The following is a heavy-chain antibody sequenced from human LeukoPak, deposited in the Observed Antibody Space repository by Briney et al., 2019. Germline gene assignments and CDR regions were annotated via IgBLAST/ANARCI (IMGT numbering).Heavy chain of an antibody. CDR1: GFTLSSYG. J-gene: IGHJ4*02. CDR2: IRHDGSNK. CDR3: AKDGRYTYGYVSFFDY. Sequence: GGSLRLSCAAFGFTLSSYGMHWVRQAPGKGLEWVTVIRHDGSNKYYADSVKGRFTISRDNANNMLHLHMNSLRPEDTALYYCAKDGRYTYGYVSFFDYWGQGALVTVSS. D-gene: IGHD5-18*01. V-gene: IGHV3-30*02.